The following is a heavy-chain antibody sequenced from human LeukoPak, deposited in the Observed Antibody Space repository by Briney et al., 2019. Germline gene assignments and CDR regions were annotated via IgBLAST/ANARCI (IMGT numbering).Heavy chain of an antibody. CDR1: GGTFSSYA. D-gene: IGHD2-15*01. CDR3: ARDVDIVVVVAASQKGHNWFDP. V-gene: IGHV1-69*04. J-gene: IGHJ5*02. CDR2: INPIFGIA. Sequence: ASVKVSCKASGGTFSSYAISWVRQAPGQGLEWMGRINPIFGIANYAQKFQGRVTITADKSTSTAYMELSSLRSEDTAVYYCARDVDIVVVVAASQKGHNWFDPWGQGTLVTVSS.